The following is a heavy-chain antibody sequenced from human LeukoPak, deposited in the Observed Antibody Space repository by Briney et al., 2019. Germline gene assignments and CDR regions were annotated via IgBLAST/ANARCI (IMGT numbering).Heavy chain of an antibody. Sequence: GGSLRLSCVASGFSFSTYDMQWVRQVKGKGLEWVSAIGRGGDTHYPDSVKGRFTISRESAKSSVFLQMNSLREGDTAVYYCARDPSGYGLDVWGQGTTVTVSS. V-gene: IGHV3-13*04. D-gene: IGHD3-10*01. CDR3: ARDPSGYGLDV. J-gene: IGHJ6*02. CDR2: IGRGGDT. CDR1: GFSFSTYD.